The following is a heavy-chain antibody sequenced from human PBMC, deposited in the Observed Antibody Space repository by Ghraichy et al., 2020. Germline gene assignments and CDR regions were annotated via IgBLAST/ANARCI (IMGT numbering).Heavy chain of an antibody. CDR1: GFTFSSYG. CDR3: AKDLGGFDY. D-gene: IGHD2-15*01. CDR2: ISYDGSNK. V-gene: IGHV3-30*18. Sequence: GGSLRLSCAASGFTFSSYGMHWVRQAPGKGLEWVAVISYDGSNKYYADSVKGRFTISRDNSKNTLYLQMNSLRAEDTAVYYCAKDLGGFDYWGQGTLVTVSS. J-gene: IGHJ4*02.